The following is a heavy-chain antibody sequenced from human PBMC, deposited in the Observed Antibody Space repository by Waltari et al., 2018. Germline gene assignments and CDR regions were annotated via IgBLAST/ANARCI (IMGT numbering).Heavy chain of an antibody. CDR2: IYHSGST. D-gene: IGHD3-22*01. Sequence: QVQLQESGPGLVKPSGTLSLTCAVSGGSISSSNWWSWVRQPPGKGLEWIGEIYHSGSTNYNPSLKSRVTISVDKSKNQFSLKLSSVTAADTAVYYCASSVGYYDSSGEYYYYYYGMDVWGQGTTVTVSS. CDR1: GGSISSSNW. J-gene: IGHJ6*02. V-gene: IGHV4-4*02. CDR3: ASSVGYYDSSGEYYYYYYGMDV.